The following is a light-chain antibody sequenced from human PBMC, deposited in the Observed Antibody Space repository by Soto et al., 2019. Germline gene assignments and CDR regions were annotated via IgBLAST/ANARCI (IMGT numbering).Light chain of an antibody. Sequence: EIVLTQSPGTLSLSPGERATLSCRASQSVSSCCLARYQQKPGQAPRLLINGASSRATGISDRFSASGSGTDFTLTISRLEPEDFAVYYCQRYGSSPPVTFGGGTKVDIK. CDR3: QRYGSSPPVT. J-gene: IGKJ4*01. CDR2: GAS. CDR1: QSVSSCC. V-gene: IGKV3-20*01.